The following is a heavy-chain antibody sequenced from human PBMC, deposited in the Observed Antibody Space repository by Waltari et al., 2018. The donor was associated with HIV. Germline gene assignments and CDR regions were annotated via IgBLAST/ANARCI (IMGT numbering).Heavy chain of an antibody. D-gene: IGHD6-19*01. CDR3: ARDDLGSGWFFDY. CDR1: GGSLSSASYY. Sequence: QVQLQESGPGLLKPSQPLSLTCTAPGGSLSSASYYWTWIRQYAGKGLEWIGRIYTSGSTSYNPSLKSRVSISIDTSRNQFSLKLTSVTAADTAVYYCARDDLGSGWFFDYWGPGTLVTVSS. CDR2: IYTSGST. V-gene: IGHV4-61*02. J-gene: IGHJ4*02.